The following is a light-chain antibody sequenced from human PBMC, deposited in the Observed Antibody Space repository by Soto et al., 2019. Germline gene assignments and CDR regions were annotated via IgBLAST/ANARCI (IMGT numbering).Light chain of an antibody. CDR3: QVWDSSSDGV. CDR1: NIGSKS. CDR2: YDS. V-gene: IGLV3-21*04. J-gene: IGLJ3*02. Sequence: SYELTQPPSVSVAPGKTARITCGGNNIGSKSVHWYQQKPGQAPVLVIYYDSDRPSGIPERFSGSNSGNTATLTISRVEAGDEGDYYCQVWDSSSDGVFGGGTKLTVL.